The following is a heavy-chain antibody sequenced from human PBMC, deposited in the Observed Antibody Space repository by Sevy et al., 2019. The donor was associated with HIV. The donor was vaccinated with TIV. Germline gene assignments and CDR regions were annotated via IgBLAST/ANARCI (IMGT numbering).Heavy chain of an antibody. V-gene: IGHV3-7*01. CDR1: GFTFSTSW. CDR3: AGPRFDP. J-gene: IGHJ5*02. CDR2: INQDESEI. Sequence: GGSLRLSCAASGFTFSTSWMHWVRQAPGKGLEWVANINQDESEIYYVDSVKGRFTISRDNAKNSLYLQMNSLRVEDTAVYSCAGPRFDPWGQGTLVTVSS.